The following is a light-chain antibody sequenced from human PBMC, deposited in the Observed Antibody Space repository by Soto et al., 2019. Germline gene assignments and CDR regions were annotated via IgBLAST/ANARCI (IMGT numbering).Light chain of an antibody. V-gene: IGKV1-5*01. Sequence: DIQMTQSPSTRSASVGDRVTVTCRASQSINTWLAWYQQKPGKAPKLLIYDASSLQSGVPSRFTGRGSGAEFTLTISSLQPDDFATYYCQQYDTYSRTFGQGTKV. CDR3: QQYDTYSRT. CDR1: QSINTW. J-gene: IGKJ1*01. CDR2: DAS.